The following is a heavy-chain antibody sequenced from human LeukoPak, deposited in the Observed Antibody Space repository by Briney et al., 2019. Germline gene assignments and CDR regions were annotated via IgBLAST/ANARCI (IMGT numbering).Heavy chain of an antibody. CDR3: ARGYSSGWYGY. D-gene: IGHD6-19*01. CDR2: IKEDGSEK. V-gene: IGHV3-7*03. CDR1: GFTFSNYW. J-gene: IGHJ4*02. Sequence: GGSLRLSCAASGFTFSNYWMTWVRQAPGKGLEWVANIKEDGSEKYYVDSVKGRFTISRDNAKNSLSLQMNSLRAEDTAVYYCARGYSSGWYGYWGQGTLVTVSS.